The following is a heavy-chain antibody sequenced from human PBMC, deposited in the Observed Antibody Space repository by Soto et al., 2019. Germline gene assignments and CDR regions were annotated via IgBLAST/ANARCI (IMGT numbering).Heavy chain of an antibody. CDR1: GGSISKYY. D-gene: IGHD3-22*01. CDR2: IYYSGGT. Sequence: LETLSFTCPVSGGSISKYYWSWIRQHPGKGLEWIGYIYYSGGTYYNPSLKSRVTISVDTSKNQFSLELSSVTAADTAVYYCASIYDSSGYYYGNNWFDPWGQGTLVTVSS. V-gene: IGHV4-59*06. J-gene: IGHJ5*02. CDR3: ASIYDSSGYYYGNNWFDP.